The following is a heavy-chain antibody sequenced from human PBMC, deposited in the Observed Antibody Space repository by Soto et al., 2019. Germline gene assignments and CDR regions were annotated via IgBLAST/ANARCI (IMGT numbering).Heavy chain of an antibody. V-gene: IGHV3-9*01. Sequence: EVQLVESGGGSVQPGRSMRLSCAASGFSFDDYGMHWVRQGPGKGLEWVSGISWNSGDIYYADSVKGRFTISTENAKRSLYLQMNSLRTYDTSLYYWAKDNDVDRDGPVDVWGQGILVTFSS. D-gene: IGHD5-12*01. J-gene: IGHJ4*02. CDR3: AKDNDVDRDGPVDV. CDR2: ISWNSGDI. CDR1: GFSFDDYG.